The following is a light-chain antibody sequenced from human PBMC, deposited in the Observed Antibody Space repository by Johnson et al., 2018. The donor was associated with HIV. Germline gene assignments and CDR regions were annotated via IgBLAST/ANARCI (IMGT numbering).Light chain of an antibody. CDR3: GTWDDSLSALYV. CDR2: DNY. Sequence: QSVLTQPPSVSAAPGQKVSISCSGSSSNIGNNYVSWYQQLPGTAPKLLIYDNYKRPSGIPDRFSGSKSGTSATLGITGLQTGDEADYYCGTWDDSLSALYVFGTGTKVTVL. J-gene: IGLJ1*01. CDR1: SSNIGNNY. V-gene: IGLV1-51*01.